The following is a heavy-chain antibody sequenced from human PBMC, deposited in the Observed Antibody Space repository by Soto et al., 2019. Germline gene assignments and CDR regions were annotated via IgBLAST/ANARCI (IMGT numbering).Heavy chain of an antibody. J-gene: IGHJ5*02. CDR2: ISAYDGNT. CDR3: ARDGIGGWLPQYH. V-gene: IGHV1-18*04. D-gene: IGHD3-10*01. CDR1: GYTFSNYG. Sequence: ASVKVSCKASGYTFSNYGISWVRQAPGQGLEWLGWISAYDGNTRYGQNLQGRVTMSTDTPTSTAYLELRRLRSDDTAVYYCARDGIGGWLPQYHWGQGTLVTFSS.